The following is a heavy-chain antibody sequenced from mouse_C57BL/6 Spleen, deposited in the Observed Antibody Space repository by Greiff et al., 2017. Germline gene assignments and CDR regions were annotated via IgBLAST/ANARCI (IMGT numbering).Heavy chain of an antibody. Sequence: VKLLEPGPELVKPGASVKISCKASGYAFSSSWMNWVKQRPGKGLEWIGRIYPGDGDTNYNGKFKGKATLTADKSSSTAYMQLSSLTSEDSAVYFCAGDCGSSPGWFAYWGQGTLVTVSA. CDR3: AGDCGSSPGWFAY. CDR1: GYAFSSSW. D-gene: IGHD1-1*01. J-gene: IGHJ3*01. CDR2: IYPGDGDT. V-gene: IGHV1-82*01.